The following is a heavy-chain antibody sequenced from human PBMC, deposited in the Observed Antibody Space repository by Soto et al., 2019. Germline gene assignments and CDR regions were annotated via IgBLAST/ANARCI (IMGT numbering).Heavy chain of an antibody. CDR3: ARHEATYYNFYGMDV. J-gene: IGHJ6*02. Sequence: GESLKISCKSYGYSFTTYWIAWVRQMPGKGREWMGSIHPGESDTRYSPSFQGQVTISADRSITTAYLQWSSLKASDTAMYYCARHEATYYNFYGMDVWGQGTTVTV. CDR2: IHPGESDT. V-gene: IGHV5-51*01. CDR1: GYSFTTYW.